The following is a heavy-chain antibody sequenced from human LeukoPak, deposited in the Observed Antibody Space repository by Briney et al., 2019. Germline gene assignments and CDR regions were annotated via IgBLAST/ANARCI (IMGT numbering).Heavy chain of an antibody. Sequence: SQTLSLTCTVSGGSISSGSYYWSWIRQPAGKGLEWIGRIYTSGSTNYNPSLKSRVTISVDTSKNQFSLKLSSVTAADTAVYYCAREYSSSWLFDYWGQGTLVTVSS. D-gene: IGHD6-13*01. V-gene: IGHV4-61*02. CDR3: AREYSSSWLFDY. CDR2: IYTSGST. J-gene: IGHJ4*02. CDR1: GGSISSGSYY.